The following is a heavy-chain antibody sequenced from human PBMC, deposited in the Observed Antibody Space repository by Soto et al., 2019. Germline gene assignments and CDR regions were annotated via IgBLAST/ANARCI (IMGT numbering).Heavy chain of an antibody. CDR1: GYTFTSYA. CDR2: INAGNGNT. Sequence: QVQLVQSGAEVKKPGASVKVSCKASGYTFTSYAMHWVRQAPGQRLEWMGWINAGNGNTKYSQKFQGRVTITRDTSASTAYMELSSLRSEDTAVYYRARGHDFWSGLYYMDVWGKGTTVTVS. CDR3: ARGHDFWSGLYYMDV. V-gene: IGHV1-3*01. J-gene: IGHJ6*03. D-gene: IGHD3-3*01.